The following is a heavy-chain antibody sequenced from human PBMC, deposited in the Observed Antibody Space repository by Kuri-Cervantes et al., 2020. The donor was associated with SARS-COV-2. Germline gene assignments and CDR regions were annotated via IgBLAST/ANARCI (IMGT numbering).Heavy chain of an antibody. CDR1: XGTFGSSA. Sequence: ASXGTFGSSAISWVRHAHGQGLEWMDEIIPIFGTANYAQKCQGRVTIPADESTSTAYMELSSLRSEDTAVYYCAILGDAGDLSPPFDYWGQGTLVTVSS. D-gene: IGHD3-16*01. J-gene: IGHJ4*02. V-gene: IGHV1-69*01. CDR2: IIPIFGTA. CDR3: AILGDAGDLSPPFDY.